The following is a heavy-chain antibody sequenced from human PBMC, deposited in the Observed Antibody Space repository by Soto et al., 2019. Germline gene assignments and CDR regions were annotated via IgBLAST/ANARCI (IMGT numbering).Heavy chain of an antibody. Sequence: ALVKVSCKASGYTFTSYGISLVRQAPGQGLEWMGWISAYNGNTNYAQKLQGRVTMTTDTSTSTAYMELRSLRSDDTAVYYCARDDYGDYGLDYWGQGTLVTVSS. CDR3: ARDDYGDYGLDY. J-gene: IGHJ4*02. CDR1: GYTFTSYG. CDR2: ISAYNGNT. D-gene: IGHD4-17*01. V-gene: IGHV1-18*01.